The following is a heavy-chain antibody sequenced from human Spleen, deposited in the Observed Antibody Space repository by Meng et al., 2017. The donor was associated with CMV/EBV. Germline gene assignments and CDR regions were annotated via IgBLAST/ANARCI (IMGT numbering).Heavy chain of an antibody. CDR3: ARDRNSYYGGNGGFDY. D-gene: IGHD4-23*01. CDR1: GGSFSDYY. CDR2: IHHSGGT. V-gene: IGHV4-34*01. Sequence: SETLSLTXXVYGGSFSDYYWSWIRQPPGKGLQWIGQIHHSGGTKYKPSLKSRVTVSVDTSKSQFSLIMSSVNAADTAVYYCARDRNSYYGGNGGFDYWGQGTLVTVSS. J-gene: IGHJ4*02.